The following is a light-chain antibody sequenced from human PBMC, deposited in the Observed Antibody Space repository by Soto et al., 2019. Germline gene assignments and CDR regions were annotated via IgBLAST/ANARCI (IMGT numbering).Light chain of an antibody. Sequence: QAVVTQPPSASGTPGQRVTISCSGSSSNIGSNYVYWYHQLPGTAPKLVIYRNNQRPSGVPDRISGSKSGTSASLAISGLRSEDEADYYCQAWDINTLWSVFGGGTKVTVL. V-gene: IGLV1-47*01. J-gene: IGLJ2*01. CDR1: SSNIGSNY. CDR2: RNN. CDR3: QAWDINTLWSV.